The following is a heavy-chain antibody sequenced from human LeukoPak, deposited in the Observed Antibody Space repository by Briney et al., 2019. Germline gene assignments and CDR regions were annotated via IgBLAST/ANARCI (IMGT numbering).Heavy chain of an antibody. CDR2: IYYSGST. V-gene: IGHV4-59*08. J-gene: IGHJ5*02. CDR1: GGSISSYY. CDR3: ARGGLGPLNWFDP. D-gene: IGHD3-16*01. Sequence: PSETLSLTCTVSGGSISSYYWSWIRQPPGKGLEWIGYIYYSGSTYYNPSLKSRVTISVDTSKNQFSLKLSSVTAADTAVYYCARGGLGPLNWFDPWGQGTLVTVSS.